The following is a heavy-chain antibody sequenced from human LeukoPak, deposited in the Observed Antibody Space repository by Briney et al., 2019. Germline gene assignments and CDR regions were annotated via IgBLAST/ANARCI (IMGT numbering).Heavy chain of an antibody. CDR3: ARVQSRLSWFDP. CDR2: INHSGST. CDR1: GGSFSGYY. Sequence: SETLSLTCAVYGGSFSGYYWSWIRQPPGKGLEWIGEINHSGSTNYNPSLKSRVTISVDTSKNQFSLKLSSVTAADTAVYYCARVQSRLSWFDPWGQGTLVTVSS. J-gene: IGHJ5*02. V-gene: IGHV4-34*01.